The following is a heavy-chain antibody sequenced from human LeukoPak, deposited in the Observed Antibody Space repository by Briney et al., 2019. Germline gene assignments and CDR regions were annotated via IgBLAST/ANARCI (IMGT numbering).Heavy chain of an antibody. CDR1: GFTVSGNY. CDR2: INSGDRT. J-gene: IGHJ4*02. D-gene: IGHD3-10*01. V-gene: IGHV3-53*01. Sequence: GGSLRLSCAASGFTVSGNYMSWVRQAPGKGLEWVSAINSGDRTHYAASVKGRFTISRDNSKNTLYLQMNSLRAEDTAVYYCAAYYYGSGSYYNFDHWGQGTLVTVSS. CDR3: AAYYYGSGSYYNFDH.